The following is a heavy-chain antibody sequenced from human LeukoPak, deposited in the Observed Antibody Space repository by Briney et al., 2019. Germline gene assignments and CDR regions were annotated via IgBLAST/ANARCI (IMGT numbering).Heavy chain of an antibody. CDR1: GFTFSTYE. V-gene: IGHV3-48*03. CDR3: ARGGSTRPGNPFFDY. D-gene: IGHD5/OR15-5a*01. J-gene: IGHJ4*02. Sequence: GGSLRLSCAASGFTFSTYEMNWVRQAPGKGLEWVSYISSGDITIYYADSVKGRFTISRDNAKNSLYLQMNSLRVEDTAVYYCARGGSTRPGNPFFDYWGQGTLVTVSS. CDR2: ISSGDITI.